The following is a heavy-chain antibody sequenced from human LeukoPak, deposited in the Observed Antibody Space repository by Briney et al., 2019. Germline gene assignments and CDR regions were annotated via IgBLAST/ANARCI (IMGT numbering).Heavy chain of an antibody. CDR1: GASISSYY. CDR2: IYYSGST. Sequence: PSETLSLTCTVSGASISSYYWSWIRQPPGKGLEWIGYIYYSGSTNYNPSLKSRVTISVDTSKNQFSLKLSSVTAADTAVYYCARDRGAIAAADYYYYYYMDVWGKGTTVTVSS. V-gene: IGHV4-59*01. D-gene: IGHD6-13*01. J-gene: IGHJ6*03. CDR3: ARDRGAIAAADYYYYYYMDV.